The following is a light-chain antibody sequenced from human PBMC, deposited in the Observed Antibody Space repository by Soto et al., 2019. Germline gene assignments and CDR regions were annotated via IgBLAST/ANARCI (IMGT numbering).Light chain of an antibody. CDR2: GAS. CDR3: QHYNNWPRT. Sequence: EVVMTQSPATLSVSPGERATLSCRASQSVSNNLAWYQHKPGQAPRLLIYGASTRATAIPARFSGSGSGTEFTLTISSLQSEDFAVYYCQHYNNWPRTFGQGTKVEIK. V-gene: IGKV3D-15*01. CDR1: QSVSNN. J-gene: IGKJ1*01.